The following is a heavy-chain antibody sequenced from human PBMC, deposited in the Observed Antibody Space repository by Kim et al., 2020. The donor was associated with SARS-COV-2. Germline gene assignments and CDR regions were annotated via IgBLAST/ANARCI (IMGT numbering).Heavy chain of an antibody. V-gene: IGHV4-31*03. CDR3: ALAVAGTWGVDY. D-gene: IGHD6-19*01. CDR1: GGSISSGGYY. J-gene: IGHJ4*02. CDR2: IYYSGST. Sequence: SETLSLTCTVSGGSISSGGYYWSWIRQHPGKGLEWIGYIYYSGSTYYNPSLKSRVTISVDTSKNQFSLKLSSVTAADTAVYYCALAVAGTWGVDYWGQGTLVTVSS.